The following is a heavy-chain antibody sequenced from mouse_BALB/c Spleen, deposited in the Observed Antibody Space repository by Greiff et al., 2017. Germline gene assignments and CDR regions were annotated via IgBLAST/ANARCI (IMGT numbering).Heavy chain of an antibody. D-gene: IGHD2-1*01. V-gene: IGHV5-6*01. Sequence: EVMLVESGGDLVKPGGSLKLSCAASGFTFSSYGMSWVRQTPDKRLEWVATISSGGSYTYYPDSVKGRFTISRDNAKNTLYLQMSSLKSEDTAMYYCARQGDGNSYAMDYWGQGTSVTVSS. CDR1: GFTFSSYG. CDR3: ARQGDGNSYAMDY. CDR2: ISSGGSYT. J-gene: IGHJ4*01.